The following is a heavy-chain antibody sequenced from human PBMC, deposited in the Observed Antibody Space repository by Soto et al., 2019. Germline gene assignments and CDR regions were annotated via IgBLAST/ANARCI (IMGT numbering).Heavy chain of an antibody. CDR1: GASINSAEYY. J-gene: IGHJ4*02. Sequence: SETLSLTCTVSGASINSAEYYWGWIRQPPGKGLEWIGNIYYTGNTYYNPSLRSRVTLSTDTSENQFSLRLSSVTAADTAVYYCARSDGRYWGQGTLVTVSS. V-gene: IGHV4-39*07. CDR2: IYYTGNT. CDR3: ARSDGRY.